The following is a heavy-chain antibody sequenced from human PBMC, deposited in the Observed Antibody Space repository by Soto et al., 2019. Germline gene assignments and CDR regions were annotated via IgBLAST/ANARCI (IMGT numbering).Heavy chain of an antibody. V-gene: IGHV3-64*01. J-gene: IGHJ4*02. Sequence: GGSLRLSCAASGFTFSSYAMHWVRQAPGKGLEYVSAISSNGGSTYYANSVKGRFTISRDNSKNTLYLQMGSLRAEDMAVYYCARDQDLGGSVLDYWGQGTLVTVSS. CDR1: GFTFSSYA. CDR3: ARDQDLGGSVLDY. D-gene: IGHD1-26*01. CDR2: ISSNGGST.